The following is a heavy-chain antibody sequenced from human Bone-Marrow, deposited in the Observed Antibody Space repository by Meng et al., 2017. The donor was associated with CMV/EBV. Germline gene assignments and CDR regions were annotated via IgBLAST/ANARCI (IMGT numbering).Heavy chain of an antibody. CDR3: AKDSTRNRYYFDY. Sequence: GESLKISCAASGFTFSNAWMSWVRQAPGKGLEWVSAISGSGGSTYYADSVKGRFTISRDNSKNTLYLQMNSLRAEDTAVYYCAKDSTRNRYYFDYWGQGTLVTVSS. J-gene: IGHJ4*02. CDR1: GFTFSNAW. V-gene: IGHV3-23*01. D-gene: IGHD5/OR15-5a*01. CDR2: ISGSGGST.